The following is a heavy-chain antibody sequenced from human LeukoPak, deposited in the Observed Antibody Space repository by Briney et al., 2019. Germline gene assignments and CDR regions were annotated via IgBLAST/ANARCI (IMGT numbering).Heavy chain of an antibody. CDR2: ISSSSSYI. CDR3: ARVRYDFWSGYYADYFDY. Sequence: GGSLRLSCAASGFTFSSYSMNWVRQAPGKGLEWVSSISSSSSYIYYADSVKGRFTISRDNAKNSLYLQMNSLRAEDTAVYYCARVRYDFWSGYYADYFDYWGQGTLVTVSS. V-gene: IGHV3-21*01. J-gene: IGHJ4*02. CDR1: GFTFSSYS. D-gene: IGHD3-3*01.